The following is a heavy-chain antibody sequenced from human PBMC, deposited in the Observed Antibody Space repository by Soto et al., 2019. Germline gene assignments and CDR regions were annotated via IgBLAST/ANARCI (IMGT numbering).Heavy chain of an antibody. CDR1: GYTFTIYG. CDR2: ISAYNGNT. V-gene: IGHV1-18*01. CDR3: ARDLAAGNCDY. D-gene: IGHD6-13*01. J-gene: IGHJ4*02. Sequence: QVQLVQSGAEVKKPGASVKVSCKTSGYTFTIYGISWVRQAPTQGLEWMGWISAYNGNTNYSQMLRRRVTMTTDTSTRTAYMELRCLRSDDTDVYYCARDLAAGNCDYWGQGTLVTVSS.